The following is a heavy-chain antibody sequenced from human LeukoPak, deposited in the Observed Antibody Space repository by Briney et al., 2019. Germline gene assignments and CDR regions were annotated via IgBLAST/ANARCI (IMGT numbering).Heavy chain of an antibody. CDR1: GFTFSSYN. J-gene: IGHJ4*02. CDR2: ISSSSTI. Sequence: GGSLRLSCAASGFTFSSYNMNWVRQAPGKGLEWVSYISSSSTIYYADSVKGRFTISRDNAKNSLFLQMNSLRPDDTAVYYCAIVAVAAKYDYWGQGTLVTVSS. CDR3: AIVAVAAKYDY. V-gene: IGHV3-48*01. D-gene: IGHD6-19*01.